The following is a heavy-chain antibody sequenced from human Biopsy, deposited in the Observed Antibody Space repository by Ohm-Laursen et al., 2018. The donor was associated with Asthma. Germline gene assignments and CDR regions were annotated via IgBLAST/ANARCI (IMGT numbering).Heavy chain of an antibody. V-gene: IGHV3-9*01. CDR2: ISWNSGNI. CDR1: GFSFDDCA. D-gene: IGHD3-16*02. Sequence: SSLRLSCTATGFSFDDCAMHWVRQAPGKGLEWVSSISWNSGNIDYAVSVKGRFTISRDNAKNSLFLQMNSLRAEDTAVYYCARGGSRDLWGTYRYPWDYWGQGTLVTVSS. J-gene: IGHJ4*02. CDR3: ARGGSRDLWGTYRYPWDY.